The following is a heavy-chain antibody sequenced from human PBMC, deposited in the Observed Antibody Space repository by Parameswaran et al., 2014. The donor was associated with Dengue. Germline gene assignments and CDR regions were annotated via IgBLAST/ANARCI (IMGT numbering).Heavy chain of an antibody. D-gene: IGHD6-13*01. CDR2: ISGDGGST. Sequence: WIRQPPGKGLEWVSLISGDGGSTYYADSVKGRFTISRDNSKNSLYLQMNSLRTEDTALYYCAKDQLAAAVPDAFDIWGQGTMVTVSS. V-gene: IGHV3-43*02. CDR3: AKDQLAAAVPDAFDI. J-gene: IGHJ3*02.